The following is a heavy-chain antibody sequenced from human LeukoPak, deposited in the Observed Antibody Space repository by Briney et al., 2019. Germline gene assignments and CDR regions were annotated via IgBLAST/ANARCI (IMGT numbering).Heavy chain of an antibody. J-gene: IGHJ6*03. CDR1: GFTFDDYG. Sequence: GGSLRLSCAASGFTFDDYGMSWVRQAPGKGLEWVSGINWNGGSTGYADSVKGRFTISRDNAKNSLYLQMNSLRAEDTAVYYCARAVYYYGSGSSNYYYYYMDVWGKGTTVTISS. D-gene: IGHD3-10*01. CDR3: ARAVYYYGSGSSNYYYYYMDV. CDR2: INWNGGST. V-gene: IGHV3-20*04.